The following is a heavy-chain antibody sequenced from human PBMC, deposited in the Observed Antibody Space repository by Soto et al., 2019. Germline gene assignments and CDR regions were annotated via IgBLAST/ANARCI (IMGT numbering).Heavy chain of an antibody. J-gene: IGHJ4*02. Sequence: AGGSLRLSCVVSGFTFRSYTMNWVRQAPGKGLEWVSSISSSGGYIYYADSVRGRFTISRDNAKNSLYLQMNSLRAEDTAVYYCARVKFGGDRSPFDYWGQGTLVTVSS. D-gene: IGHD4-17*01. V-gene: IGHV3-21*01. CDR1: GFTFRSYT. CDR3: ARVKFGGDRSPFDY. CDR2: ISSSGGYI.